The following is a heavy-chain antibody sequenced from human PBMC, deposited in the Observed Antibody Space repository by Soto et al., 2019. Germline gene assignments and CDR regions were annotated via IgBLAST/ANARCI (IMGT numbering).Heavy chain of an antibody. J-gene: IGHJ4*02. Sequence: SETLSLTCTVSGGSISSYYWSWIRQPPGKGLEWIGYIYYSGSTNYNPSLKSRVTISVDTSKNQFSLKLSSVTAADTAVYYCARGYCSGGSCYPTLGYWGQGTLVTVSS. D-gene: IGHD2-15*01. V-gene: IGHV4-59*01. CDR1: GGSISSYY. CDR2: IYYSGST. CDR3: ARGYCSGGSCYPTLGY.